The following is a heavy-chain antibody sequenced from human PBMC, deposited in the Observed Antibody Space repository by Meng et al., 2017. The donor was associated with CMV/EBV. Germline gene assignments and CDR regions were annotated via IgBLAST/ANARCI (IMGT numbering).Heavy chain of an antibody. D-gene: IGHD1-7*01. CDR3: ARDGNYHGV. CDR1: GFTVSNNY. CDR2: IYSEGTT. Sequence: ELRLVESGGGVIRPWGSLGLSCAASGFTVSNNYMRWFRQAPGKGLEWVSLIYSEGTTDYADSVKGRFTISRDNSKNTLYLQMNSLRAEDTAVYYCARDGNYHGVWGQGTLVTVSS. V-gene: IGHV3-53*01. J-gene: IGHJ4*02.